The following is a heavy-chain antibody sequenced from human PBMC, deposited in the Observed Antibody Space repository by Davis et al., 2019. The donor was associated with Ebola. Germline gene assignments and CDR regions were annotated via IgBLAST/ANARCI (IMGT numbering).Heavy chain of an antibody. CDR3: ARGYDFWSGYYLEYYYYGMDV. Sequence: AASVKVSCKASGYTFTSYGISWVRQAPGQGLEWMGWISAYNGNTNYAQKLQGRVTMTTDTSTSTAYMELRSLRSDDTAVYYCARGYDFWSGYYLEYYYYGMDVWGQGTTVTVSS. V-gene: IGHV1-18*01. J-gene: IGHJ6*02. CDR1: GYTFTSYG. D-gene: IGHD3-3*01. CDR2: ISAYNGNT.